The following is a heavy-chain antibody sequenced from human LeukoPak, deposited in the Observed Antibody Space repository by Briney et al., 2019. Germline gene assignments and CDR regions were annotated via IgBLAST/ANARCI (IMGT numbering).Heavy chain of an antibody. V-gene: IGHV3-48*04. CDR2: ISSSSSTI. CDR3: ARDLDRGYSYGYGGY. D-gene: IGHD5-18*01. Sequence: GGSLSLSFAASGFTFSSYSMSWVRQAPGKGLEWVSYISSSSSTIYYADSVKGRFSISRDNAKNSLYLQMNSLRAEDTAVYYCARDLDRGYSYGYGGYWGQGTLVTVSS. J-gene: IGHJ4*02. CDR1: GFTFSSYS.